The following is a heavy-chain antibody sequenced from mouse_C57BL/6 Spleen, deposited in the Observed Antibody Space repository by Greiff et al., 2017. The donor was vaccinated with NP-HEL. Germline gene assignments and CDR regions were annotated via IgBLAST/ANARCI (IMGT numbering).Heavy chain of an antibody. J-gene: IGHJ4*01. V-gene: IGHV5-9-1*02. D-gene: IGHD1-1*01. CDR3: TRDHYYGSLYYYAMDY. CDR1: GFTFSSYA. Sequence: EVKLMESGEGLVKPGGSLKLSCAASGFTFSSYAMSWVRQTPEKRLEWVAYISSGGDYIYYADTVKGRFTISRDNARNTLYLQMSSLKSEDTAMYYCTRDHYYGSLYYYAMDYWGQGTSVTVSS. CDR2: ISSGGDYI.